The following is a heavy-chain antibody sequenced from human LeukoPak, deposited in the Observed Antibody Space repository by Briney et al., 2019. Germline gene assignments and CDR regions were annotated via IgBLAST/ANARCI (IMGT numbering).Heavy chain of an antibody. J-gene: IGHJ6*03. V-gene: IGHV3-11*04. CDR3: ARDPMTTEGYYYYYMDV. D-gene: IGHD4-11*01. CDR2: ISSSGSTI. Sequence: GALRLSCAASGFTFSDYYMSWIRQAPGKGLEWVSYISSSGSTIYYADSVKGRFTISRDNAKNSLYLQMNSLRAEDTAVYYCARDPMTTEGYYYYYMDVWGKGTTVTVSS. CDR1: GFTFSDYY.